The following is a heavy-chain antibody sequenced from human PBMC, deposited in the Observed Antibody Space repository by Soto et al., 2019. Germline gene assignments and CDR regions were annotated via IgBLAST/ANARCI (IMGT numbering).Heavy chain of an antibody. V-gene: IGHV3-30*04. CDR2: ISYDGSNK. D-gene: IGHD5-18*01. Sequence: PGGSLRLSCAVSGFSFSTYAMYWVRQAPGKGLEWVAVISYDGSNKYYADSVKGRFTISRDNSKNTLYLQMNSLRVEDTAVYYCARGPAMASYAFDIWGQGTMVTVPS. CDR1: GFSFSTYA. J-gene: IGHJ3*02. CDR3: ARGPAMASYAFDI.